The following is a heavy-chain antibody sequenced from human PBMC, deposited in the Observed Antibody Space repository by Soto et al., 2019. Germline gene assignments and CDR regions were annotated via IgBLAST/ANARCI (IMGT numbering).Heavy chain of an antibody. D-gene: IGHD3-22*01. Sequence: EVQLLESGGGLVQPGGSLRLSCAASGFTFSSHAVSWVRQAPGKGLEWVSAISGSGGSTYYADSVKGRFTIARDNSKNTLYLQMNSLGAEDTAVYYCASLVITRIVVAEGFDNWCQGALVTVSS. V-gene: IGHV3-23*01. J-gene: IGHJ4*02. CDR3: ASLVITRIVVAEGFDN. CDR2: ISGSGGST. CDR1: GFTFSSHA.